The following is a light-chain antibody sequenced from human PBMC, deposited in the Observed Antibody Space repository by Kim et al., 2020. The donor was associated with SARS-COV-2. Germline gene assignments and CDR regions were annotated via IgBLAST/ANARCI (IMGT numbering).Light chain of an antibody. CDR1: SIGSKS. V-gene: IGLV3-21*04. CDR2: YDT. J-gene: IGLJ3*02. CDR3: QVWDRSTNRV. Sequence: SYELTQPPSLSVAPGKTARITCGGDSIGSKSVHWYQQKPGQAPVVVIYYDTGRPSGVPELFSGSNSGDTATLTISRVEAGDEADYYCQVWDRSTNRVFGGGTKLTVL.